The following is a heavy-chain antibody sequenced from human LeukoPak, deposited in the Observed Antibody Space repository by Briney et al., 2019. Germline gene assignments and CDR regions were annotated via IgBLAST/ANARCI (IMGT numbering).Heavy chain of an antibody. D-gene: IGHD5-24*01. V-gene: IGHV4-30-4*01. CDR2: IYYSGST. Sequence: PSETLSLTCTVSGGSISSGDYYWSWIRQPPGKGLEWIGYIYYSGSTYYNPSLKSRVTISVDTSKNQFSLKLSSVTAADTAVYYCATEMATIGKPIDYWGQGTLVTVSS. CDR3: ATEMATIGKPIDY. J-gene: IGHJ4*02. CDR1: GGSISSGDYY.